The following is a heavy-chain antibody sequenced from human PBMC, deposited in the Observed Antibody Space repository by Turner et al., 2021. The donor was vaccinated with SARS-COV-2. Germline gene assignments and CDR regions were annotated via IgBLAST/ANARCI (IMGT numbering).Heavy chain of an antibody. CDR3: AKQQGLYSNPMYYFDY. V-gene: IGHV3-30*18. CDR1: GFTFSSYG. CDR2: TSYDGSNK. Sequence: QVQLVESGGGVVQPARSLRLSCSASGFTFSSYGMHWVRQAPGKGLEWVAVTSYDGSNKYYADSVKGRFTISRDNSKNKLYLQMNSLRAEDTAAYYCAKQQGLYSNPMYYFDYWGQGTLVTVSS. D-gene: IGHD4-4*01. J-gene: IGHJ4*02.